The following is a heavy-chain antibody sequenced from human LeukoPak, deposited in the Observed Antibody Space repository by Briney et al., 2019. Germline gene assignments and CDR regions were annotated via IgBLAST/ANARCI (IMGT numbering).Heavy chain of an antibody. CDR1: GFTFSSYA. CDR2: ISGSGGST. D-gene: IGHD3-22*01. V-gene: IGHV3-23*01. Sequence: PGGSLRLSCAASGFTFSSYAMSWVRQAPGKGLEWVSAISGSGGSTYYADSVKGRFTISRDNSKNTLYLQMNSLRAEDTAVYYCAKGIDYYDSSGYYTAEYFEHWGQGTLVTVSS. CDR3: AKGIDYYDSSGYYTAEYFEH. J-gene: IGHJ1*01.